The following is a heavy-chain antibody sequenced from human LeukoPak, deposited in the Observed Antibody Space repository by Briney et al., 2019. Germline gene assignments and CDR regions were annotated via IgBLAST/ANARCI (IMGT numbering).Heavy chain of an antibody. CDR2: ISSSSSYI. CDR3: AELGITMIGGV. J-gene: IGHJ6*04. CDR1: GFTFSTYS. V-gene: IGHV3-21*01. D-gene: IGHD3-10*02. Sequence: GGSLRLSCAASGFTFSTYSMNWVRQAPGKGLEWVSSISSSSSYIYYADSVKGRFTISRDNAKTSLYLQMNSLRAEDTAVYYCAELGITMIGGVWGKGTTVTISS.